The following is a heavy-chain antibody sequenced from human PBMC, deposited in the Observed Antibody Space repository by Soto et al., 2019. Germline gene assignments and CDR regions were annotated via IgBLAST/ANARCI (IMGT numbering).Heavy chain of an antibody. D-gene: IGHD2-15*01. V-gene: IGHV3-21*01. CDR3: ARDRLMVVAATDYYYYYGMDV. Sequence: GTRRLSCVASGVSLSSYSMNKVRQAPGKGLEWVSSISSSSSYIYYADSVKGRFTISRDNAKNSLYLQMNSLRAEDTAVYYCARDRLMVVAATDYYYYYGMDVWGQGTTVTVSS. CDR1: GVSLSSYS. CDR2: ISSSSSYI. J-gene: IGHJ6*02.